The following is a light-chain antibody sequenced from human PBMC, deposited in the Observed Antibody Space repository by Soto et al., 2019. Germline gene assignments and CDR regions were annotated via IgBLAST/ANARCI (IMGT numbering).Light chain of an antibody. V-gene: IGLV2-14*03. CDR3: SSYTSSSPPVV. CDR1: SSEVGGYNY. CDR2: NVS. Sequence: QSALTQPASVSGSPGQSITISCTGTSSEVGGYNYVSWYQHHPGKAPKLMIYNVSNRPSGVSNRFSGSKSGKTASLTISGLQAEDEADYYCSSYTSSSPPVVFGGGTKLTVL. J-gene: IGLJ2*01.